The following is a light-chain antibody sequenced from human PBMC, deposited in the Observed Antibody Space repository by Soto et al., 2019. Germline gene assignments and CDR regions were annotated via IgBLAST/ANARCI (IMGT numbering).Light chain of an antibody. J-gene: IGKJ1*01. Sequence: AIQMTQSPSSLSASVGDRVTITCRASEGIRNDLGWCQQKPGKAPKLLIYGASSLQSGVPSRFSGSGSGTDFTLTIRRLQPEDFATYYCLQNYNYPWTFGQGTKVEIK. CDR3: LQNYNYPWT. CDR2: GAS. V-gene: IGKV1-6*01. CDR1: EGIRND.